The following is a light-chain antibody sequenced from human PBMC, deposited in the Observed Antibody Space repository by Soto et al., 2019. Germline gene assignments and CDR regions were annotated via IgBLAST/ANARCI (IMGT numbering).Light chain of an antibody. V-gene: IGKV3-20*01. J-gene: IGKJ4*01. CDR3: QQYGSSVT. CDR1: QSVSSSY. CDR2: GAS. Sequence: EIVLTQSPGTLSLSPGERATLSCRASQSVSSSYLAWYQQIPGQAPRLLIYGASRRTTAIPDRFSGSGSGTDFTLTISRLEPEDFAVYYCQQYGSSVTFGGGTKV.